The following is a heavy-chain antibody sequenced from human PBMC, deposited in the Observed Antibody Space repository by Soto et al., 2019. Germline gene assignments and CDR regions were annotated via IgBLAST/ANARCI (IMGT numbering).Heavy chain of an antibody. Sequence: PSETLSLTCTVSGCSISSYYWSWIRQPPGKGLEWIGYIYYSGSTNYNPSLKSRVTISVDTSKNQFSLKLSSVTAADTAVYYCARHSSSWFHPFDYWGQGTLVTVSS. D-gene: IGHD6-13*01. CDR3: ARHSSSWFHPFDY. J-gene: IGHJ4*02. V-gene: IGHV4-59*08. CDR2: IYYSGST. CDR1: GCSISSYY.